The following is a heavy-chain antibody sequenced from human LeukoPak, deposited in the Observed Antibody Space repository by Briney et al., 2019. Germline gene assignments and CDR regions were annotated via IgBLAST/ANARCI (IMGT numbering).Heavy chain of an antibody. CDR1: GFTVSSNY. V-gene: IGHV3-53*01. Sequence: SGGSLRLSCAASGFTVSSNYMSWVRQAPGKGLEWVSVIYSGGSTYYADSVKGRFTISRDNSKNTLYLQMNSLRAEDTAVYYCASTYSSSSLNPWGQGTLVTVSS. D-gene: IGHD6-6*01. J-gene: IGHJ5*02. CDR3: ASTYSSSSLNP. CDR2: IYSGGST.